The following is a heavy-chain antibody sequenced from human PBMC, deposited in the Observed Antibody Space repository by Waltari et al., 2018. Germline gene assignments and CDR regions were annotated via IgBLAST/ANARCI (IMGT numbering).Heavy chain of an antibody. CDR1: GYNFTSYA. V-gene: IGHV1-3*01. CDR3: ARDSKNADSWAFDI. CDR2: INAGNGNT. Sequence: QVQLVQSGAEVKKPGASVKVSCKASGYNFTSYAIHWVRQAPGQRLEWMGWINAGNGNTKYSQKFQGRVTITRDTSASTAYMELSSLRSEDTAVYYCARDSKNADSWAFDIWGQGTMVTVSS. D-gene: IGHD4-4*01. J-gene: IGHJ3*02.